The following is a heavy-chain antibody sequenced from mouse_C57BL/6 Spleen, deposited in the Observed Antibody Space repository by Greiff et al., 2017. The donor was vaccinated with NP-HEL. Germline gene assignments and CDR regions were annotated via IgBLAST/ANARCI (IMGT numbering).Heavy chain of an antibody. V-gene: IGHV5-9-1*02. CDR3: TRDWDGDYFDY. D-gene: IGHD4-1*01. J-gene: IGHJ2*01. CDR1: GFTFSSYA. Sequence: EVQLQESGEGLVKPGGSLKLSCAASGFTFSSYAMSWVRQTPEKRLEWVAYISSGGDYIYYADTVKGRFTISRDNARNTLYLQMSSLKSEDTAMYYCTRDWDGDYFDYWGQGTTLTVSS. CDR2: ISSGGDYI.